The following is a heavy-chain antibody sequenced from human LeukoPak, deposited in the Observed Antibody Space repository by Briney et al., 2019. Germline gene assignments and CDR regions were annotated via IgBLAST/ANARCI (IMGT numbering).Heavy chain of an antibody. CDR1: GYTFTGYY. D-gene: IGHD6-19*01. CDR3: ARDTIAVAGDLDY. CDR2: INPNSGGT. Sequence: ASVKVSCKASGYTFTGYYMHWVRQAPGQGLEWMGWINPNSGGTNYAQKFQGRVTMTRDTSISTAYMELSRLRSDDTAVYYCARDTIAVAGDLDYWGRGTLVTVSS. J-gene: IGHJ4*02. V-gene: IGHV1-2*02.